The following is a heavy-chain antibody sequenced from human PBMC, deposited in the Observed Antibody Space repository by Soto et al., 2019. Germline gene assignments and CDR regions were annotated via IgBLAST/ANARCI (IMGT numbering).Heavy chain of an antibody. V-gene: IGHV3-23*01. Sequence: PGGSLILSCAAAGSTFSSYAMSWPRRARVEGLEWVSAICGSGGSTHYADGVKGRFTISTENSKNTLYLKMNSLGAADTAVDNCAKDMRTAAAGWGQGTLVTVSS. D-gene: IGHD6-13*01. CDR1: GSTFSSYA. CDR3: AKDMRTAAAG. J-gene: IGHJ4*02. CDR2: ICGSGGST.